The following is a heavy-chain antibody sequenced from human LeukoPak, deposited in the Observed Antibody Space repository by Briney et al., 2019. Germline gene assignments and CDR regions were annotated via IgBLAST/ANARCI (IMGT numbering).Heavy chain of an antibody. CDR1: GFTFSSYW. J-gene: IGHJ4*02. V-gene: IGHV3-7*03. CDR3: AKGSAVSRPYYFDS. CDR2: IKQDGSDK. D-gene: IGHD6-13*01. Sequence: GGSLRLSCAASGFTFSSYWMSWVRQAPGKGLEWVANIKQDGSDKYYVDSVKGRFTISRDNAKNSLYLQMNSLRAEDTAAYYCAKGSAVSRPYYFDSWGQGTLVTVSS.